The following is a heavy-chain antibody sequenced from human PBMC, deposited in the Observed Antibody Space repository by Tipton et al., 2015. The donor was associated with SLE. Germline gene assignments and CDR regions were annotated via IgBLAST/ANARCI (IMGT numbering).Heavy chain of an antibody. CDR3: ATELFRGYTSGWGPDY. CDR1: GFTLGNYA. Sequence: LRLSCVASGFTLGNYAMSWVRQTPGKGLEWIGEINHSGSTNYNPSLKSRVTISVDTSKNQFSLKLSSVTAADTAVYYCATELFRGYTSGWGPDYWGQGTLVTVSS. CDR2: INHSGST. D-gene: IGHD6-19*01. J-gene: IGHJ4*02. V-gene: IGHV4-34*08.